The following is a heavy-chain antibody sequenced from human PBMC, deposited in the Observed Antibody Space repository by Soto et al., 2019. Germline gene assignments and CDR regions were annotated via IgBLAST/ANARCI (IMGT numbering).Heavy chain of an antibody. V-gene: IGHV1-18*01. Sequence: ASVKVSCKASGYTFTSYGISWVRQAPGQGLEWMGWISAYNGNTNYAQKLQGRVTMTTDTSTSTAYMELRSLRSDDTAVYYCARDAFTSFMTTVTGDAFHIWGEGTMVTV. J-gene: IGHJ3*02. D-gene: IGHD4-17*01. CDR1: GYTFTSYG. CDR3: ARDAFTSFMTTVTGDAFHI. CDR2: ISAYNGNT.